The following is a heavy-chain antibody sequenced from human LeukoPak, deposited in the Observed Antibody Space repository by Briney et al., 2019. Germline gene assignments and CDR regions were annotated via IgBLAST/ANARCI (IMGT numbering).Heavy chain of an antibody. CDR1: AFTFSSYA. CDR2: ITHTGGNT. Sequence: GGSLRLSCAASAFTFSSYAMSWVRQAPGKGLDWVSIITHTGGNTFHADSVRGRFSISRDNSKNTLYLQMNSLRADDTALYYCAKSQSGYYSNFDYWGQGTLVTVSS. CDR3: AKSQSGYYSNFDY. V-gene: IGHV3-23*01. D-gene: IGHD3-22*01. J-gene: IGHJ4*02.